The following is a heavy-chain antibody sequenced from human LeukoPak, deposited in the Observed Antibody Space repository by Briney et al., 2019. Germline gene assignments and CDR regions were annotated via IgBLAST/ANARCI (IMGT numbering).Heavy chain of an antibody. CDR3: ARESRRGSWYVPFDY. Sequence: PGGSLRLSCAASGFTFDDYAMHWVRQAPGKGLEWVSGISWNSGSIGYADSVKGRFIISRDNSKNTLYLQMNSLRAEDTAVYYCARESRRGSWYVPFDYWGQGTLVTVSS. J-gene: IGHJ4*02. CDR2: ISWNSGSI. D-gene: IGHD6-13*01. CDR1: GFTFDDYA. V-gene: IGHV3-9*01.